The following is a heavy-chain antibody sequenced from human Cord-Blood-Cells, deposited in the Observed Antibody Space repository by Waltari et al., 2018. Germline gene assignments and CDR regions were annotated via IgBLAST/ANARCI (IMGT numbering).Heavy chain of an antibody. J-gene: IGHJ4*02. CDR3: ARLVVVAEAPDDY. CDR1: GYTFTGYY. CDR2: INPNSGGT. V-gene: IGHV1-2*06. D-gene: IGHD2-15*01. Sequence: QVQLVQSGAEVKKPGASVKVSCKASGYTFTGYYMHWVRQTPGQGLEWMGRINPNSGGTNYAQKFQGRVTMTRDTSISTDYMELSRLRADDTAVHYCARLVVVAEAPDDYWGQGTLVTVSA.